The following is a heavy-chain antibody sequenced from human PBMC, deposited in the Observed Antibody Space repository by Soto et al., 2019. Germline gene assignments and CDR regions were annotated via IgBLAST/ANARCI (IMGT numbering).Heavy chain of an antibody. V-gene: IGHV1-2*02. D-gene: IGHD3-10*01. J-gene: IGHJ6*02. CDR1: GYTFTGHY. CDR2: LKSDNGGA. CDR3: ARDLCPLGAGSACPKFGLDF. Sequence: QVQLVQSGAEVKPPGASVTVSCKASGYTFTGHYMHWVRQVSGTGLEYLGWLKSDNGGAYSAPKFQGRVTFTRDTSTTTGYMELSVLRSDDTAVYFCARDLCPLGAGSACPKFGLDFWGQGNTVTVSS.